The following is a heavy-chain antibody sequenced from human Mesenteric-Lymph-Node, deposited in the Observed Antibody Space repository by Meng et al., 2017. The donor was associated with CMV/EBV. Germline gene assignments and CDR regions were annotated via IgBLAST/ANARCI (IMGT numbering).Heavy chain of an antibody. CDR2: IRNKANSYTT. CDR1: GFPFSDQF. V-gene: IGHV3-72*01. J-gene: IGHJ4*02. Sequence: LSCAASGFPFSDQFMDWVGQAPGKGLEWVGRIRNKANSYTTYYAASVKGRFPISRDDSKTSLFLQMNSLKPDDTAVYYCVRDFGAGWGQGTLVTVSS. D-gene: IGHD3-10*01. CDR3: VRDFGAG.